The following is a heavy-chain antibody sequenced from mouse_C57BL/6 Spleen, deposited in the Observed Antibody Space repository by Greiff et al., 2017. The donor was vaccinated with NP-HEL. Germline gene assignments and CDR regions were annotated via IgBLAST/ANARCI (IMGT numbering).Heavy chain of an antibody. Sequence: VQLQQSGPELVKPGASVKISCKASGYTFTDYYMNWVKQSHGKSLEWIGDINPNNGGTSYNQKFKGKATLTVDKSSSTAYMELRSLTSEDSAVYYCARRGGLRRVSCDYWGQGTTLTVSS. CDR3: ARRGGLRRVSCDY. CDR2: INPNNGGT. D-gene: IGHD2-4*01. CDR1: GYTFTDYY. J-gene: IGHJ2*01. V-gene: IGHV1-26*01.